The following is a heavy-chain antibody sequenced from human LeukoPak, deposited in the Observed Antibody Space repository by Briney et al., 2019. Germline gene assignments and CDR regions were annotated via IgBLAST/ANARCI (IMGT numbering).Heavy chain of an antibody. CDR2: IGAAGDT. D-gene: IGHD4-17*01. CDR3: AKDTTVTTNYYFDY. V-gene: IGHV3-13*01. Sequence: GGSLRLSCAASGFTFSSYDMHWVRQVTGKGLEWVSAIGAAGDTYYPSSVKGRFTISRENAKNTLYLQMNSLRDEDTAVYYCAKDTTVTTNYYFDYWGQGTLVTVSS. CDR1: GFTFSSYD. J-gene: IGHJ4*02.